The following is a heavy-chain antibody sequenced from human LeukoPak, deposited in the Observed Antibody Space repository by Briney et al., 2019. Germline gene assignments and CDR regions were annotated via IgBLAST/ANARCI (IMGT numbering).Heavy chain of an antibody. D-gene: IGHD6-19*01. V-gene: IGHV2-70*11. CDR1: GFSLSTSGMC. CDR3: ARIRNGWYPLRGDAFDI. Sequence: QSGPTLVNPTQTLTLTCTFSGFSLSTSGMCVSWIRQPPGKALEWLARIDWDDDKYYSTSLKTRLTISKDTSKNQVVLTMTNMDPVDTATYYCARIRNGWYPLRGDAFDIWGQGTMVTVSS. J-gene: IGHJ3*02. CDR2: IDWDDDK.